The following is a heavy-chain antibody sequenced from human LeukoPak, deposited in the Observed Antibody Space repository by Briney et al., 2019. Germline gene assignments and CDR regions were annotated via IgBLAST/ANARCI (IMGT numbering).Heavy chain of an antibody. Sequence: ASVKVSCKASGGTFSSYAISWVRQAPGQGLEWMGWMNPNSGNTGYAQKFQGRVTMTRNTSISTAYMELSSLRSEDTAVYYCARGVRSMTAQTFDPWGQGTLVTVSS. V-gene: IGHV1-8*02. D-gene: IGHD6-6*01. CDR2: MNPNSGNT. CDR3: ARGVRSMTAQTFDP. CDR1: GGTFSSYA. J-gene: IGHJ5*02.